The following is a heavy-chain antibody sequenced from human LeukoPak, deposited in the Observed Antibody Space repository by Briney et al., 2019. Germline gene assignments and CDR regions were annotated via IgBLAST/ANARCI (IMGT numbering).Heavy chain of an antibody. V-gene: IGHV4-34*01. CDR3: ARLFVSSGYYYKALDY. CDR1: GGSFSGYY. Sequence: SETLSLTCAVYGGSFSGYYWSWIRQPPGKGLEWIGEINHSGSTNYNPSLKSRVTLSVDTSKNQFSLKLSSVTAADTAVYYCARLFVSSGYYYKALDYWGQGTLVTVSS. D-gene: IGHD3-22*01. J-gene: IGHJ4*02. CDR2: INHSGST.